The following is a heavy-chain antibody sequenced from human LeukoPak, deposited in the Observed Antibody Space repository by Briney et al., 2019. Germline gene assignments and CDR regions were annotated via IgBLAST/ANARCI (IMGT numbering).Heavy chain of an antibody. CDR3: AHRKLAAADNWFDP. CDR2: IYWDDDK. D-gene: IGHD6-13*01. CDR1: GFSLNTRGVG. Sequence: SGPTLVNPTQTLTLTCTFSGFSLNTRGVGVGWIRQPPGKALAWLALIYWDDDKSYNPSLKSRLTITKDTSKNQVVLTMTNMDPVDTATYYCAHRKLAAADNWFDPWGQGTLVTVSS. J-gene: IGHJ5*02. V-gene: IGHV2-5*02.